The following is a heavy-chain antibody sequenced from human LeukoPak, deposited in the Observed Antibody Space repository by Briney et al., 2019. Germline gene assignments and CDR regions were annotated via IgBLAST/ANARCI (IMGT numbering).Heavy chain of an antibody. CDR3: ARGTISGARSFDP. Sequence: ASVKVSCKISGYIFSNYDINWVRQATGQGLEWMGWVNPNSGNRGYAQKFQGRLTITSNTSITTAFLDLSSLRSDDTAVYYCARGTISGARSFDPWGQGTLVTVSS. CDR1: GYIFSNYD. V-gene: IGHV1-8*03. D-gene: IGHD3-3*01. CDR2: VNPNSGNR. J-gene: IGHJ5*02.